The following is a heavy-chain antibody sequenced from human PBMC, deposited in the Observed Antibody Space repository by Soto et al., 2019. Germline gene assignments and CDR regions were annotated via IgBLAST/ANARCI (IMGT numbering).Heavy chain of an antibody. J-gene: IGHJ6*02. V-gene: IGHV1-2*02. D-gene: IGHD6-19*01. CDR3: ARQGSGSEYPQYFYYGMDV. Sequence: QVQLVQSGAEVEKPGASVRVSCKTSGYTFTAYYIHWVRQAPGQGLEWMGWINPNSGVANYARNFQSRVTMTRDTSISTVYMELNKMRSEDTTIYYCARQGSGSEYPQYFYYGMDVWGQGTTVAASS. CDR2: INPNSGVA. CDR1: GYTFTAYY.